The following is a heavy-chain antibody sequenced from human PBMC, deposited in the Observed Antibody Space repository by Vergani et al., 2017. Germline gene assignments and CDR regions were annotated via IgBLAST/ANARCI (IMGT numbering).Heavy chain of an antibody. CDR3: ARDPRGYGGDPEDYYYGMDV. V-gene: IGHV1-69*06. Sequence: QVQLVQSGAEVKKPGSSVKVSCKSSGGTFSNRVLAWVRQAPGQGLEWMGGILPLFGTPTYAQRFQGRLTITADTSTSTAYMELTSLRSQDTAVYYCARDPRGYGGDPEDYYYGMDVWGQGTTVTVSS. CDR1: GGTFSNRV. J-gene: IGHJ6*02. CDR2: ILPLFGTP. D-gene: IGHD2-21*02.